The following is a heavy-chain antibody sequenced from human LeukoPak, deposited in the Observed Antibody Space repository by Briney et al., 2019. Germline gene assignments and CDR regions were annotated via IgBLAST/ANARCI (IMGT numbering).Heavy chain of an antibody. CDR2: IRQDGSEK. CDR1: GFTFSSYW. V-gene: IGHV3-7*01. D-gene: IGHD2-2*01. Sequence: QAGGPLRLSCAASGFTFSSYWMSWVRQAPGKGLEWVANIRQDGSEKYYVDSVKGQFTISRDNAKNSLYLQMTSLRAEDTAVYYCARENRSTSCCFDYWGQGTLVTVSS. J-gene: IGHJ4*02. CDR3: ARENRSTSCCFDY.